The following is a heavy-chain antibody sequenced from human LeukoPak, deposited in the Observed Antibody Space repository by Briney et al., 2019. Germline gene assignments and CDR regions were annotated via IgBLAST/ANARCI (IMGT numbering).Heavy chain of an antibody. J-gene: IGHJ3*02. CDR2: INPNSGGT. D-gene: IGHD6-6*01. Sequence: ASVKVSCKASGYTFTGYYMHWVRQAPGQGLEWMGWINPNSGGTNYAQKFQGRVTMTRDTSISTAYMELSRLRPDDTAVYYCARDIGIAARPRSAFDIWGQGTMVTVSS. CDR1: GYTFTGYY. CDR3: ARDIGIAARPRSAFDI. V-gene: IGHV1-2*02.